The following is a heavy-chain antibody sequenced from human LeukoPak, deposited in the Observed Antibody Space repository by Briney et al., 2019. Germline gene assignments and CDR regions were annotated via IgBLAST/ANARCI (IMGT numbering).Heavy chain of an antibody. CDR3: ARDAVAYSSVYGAGKYFDD. J-gene: IGHJ4*02. Sequence: GRSLRLSCAASGFTFSSYGMHWVRQAPGKGLEWLALISYDGNNDYYADSVRGRFIISRDNAKSTLYLQMNSLRVEDTAVYYCARDAVAYSSVYGAGKYFDDWGQGTLVIVSS. CDR2: ISYDGNND. D-gene: IGHD5/OR15-5a*01. V-gene: IGHV3-30*03. CDR1: GFTFSSYG.